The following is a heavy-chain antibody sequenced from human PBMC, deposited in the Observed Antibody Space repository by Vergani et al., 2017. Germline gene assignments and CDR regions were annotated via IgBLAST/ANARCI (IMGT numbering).Heavy chain of an antibody. CDR2: IRYDGSNK. D-gene: IGHD3-10*01. CDR3: ATPMVRGVTGDNWFDP. CDR1: GFTFSDHY. J-gene: IGHJ5*02. Sequence: QVQLVESGGGLVKPGGSLRLSCAASGFTFSDHYMSWVRQAPGKGLEWVAFIRYDGSNKYYADSVKGRFTISRDNSKNTLYLQMNSLRAEDTAVYYCATPMVRGVTGDNWFDPWGQGTLVTVSS. V-gene: IGHV3-30*02.